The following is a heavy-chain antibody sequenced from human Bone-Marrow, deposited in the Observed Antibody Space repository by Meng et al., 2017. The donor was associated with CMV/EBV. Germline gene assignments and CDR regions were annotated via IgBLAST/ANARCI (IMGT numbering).Heavy chain of an antibody. CDR2: ISAYNGNT. CDR1: GYTFTSYG. V-gene: IGHV1-18*01. CDR3: ARDSRVGVVGPAAIGTRDY. Sequence: ASVKVSCKASGYTFTSYGISWVRQAPGQGLEWMGWISAYNGNTNYAQKLQGRVTMTTDTSTSTAYMELRSLRSYDTAVYYCARDSRVGVVGPAAIGTRDYWGQGTLVTVSS. J-gene: IGHJ4*02. D-gene: IGHD2-2*01.